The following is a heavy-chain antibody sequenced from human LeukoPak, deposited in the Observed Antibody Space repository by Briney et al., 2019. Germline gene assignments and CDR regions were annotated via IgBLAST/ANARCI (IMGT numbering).Heavy chain of an antibody. CDR3: ATASYSSSWYALDY. D-gene: IGHD6-13*01. Sequence: VASVKVSCKVSGYTLTELSMHWVRQAPGKGLEWMGGFGPEDGETIYAQKFQGRVTMTEDTSTDTAYMELSSLRSEDTAVYYCATASYSSSWYALDYWGQGTLVTVSS. CDR1: GYTLTELS. V-gene: IGHV1-24*01. CDR2: FGPEDGET. J-gene: IGHJ4*02.